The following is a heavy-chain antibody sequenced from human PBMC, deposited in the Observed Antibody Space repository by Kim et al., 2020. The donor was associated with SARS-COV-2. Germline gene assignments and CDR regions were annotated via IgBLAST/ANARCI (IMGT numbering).Heavy chain of an antibody. CDR3: ARHPRGNCSGGSCYGRGNAFDI. CDR2: ISSSSSTI. D-gene: IGHD2-15*01. Sequence: GGSLRLSCAASGFTFSSYSMNWVRQAPGKGLEWVSYISSSSSTIYYADSVKGRFTISRDNAKNSLYLQMNSLRDEDTAVYYCARHPRGNCSGGSCYGRGNAFDIWGQGTMVTVSS. V-gene: IGHV3-48*02. CDR1: GFTFSSYS. J-gene: IGHJ3*02.